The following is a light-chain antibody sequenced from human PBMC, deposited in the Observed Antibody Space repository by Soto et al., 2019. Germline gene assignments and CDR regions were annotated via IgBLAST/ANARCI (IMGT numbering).Light chain of an antibody. CDR3: SSYAGSNNRYV. CDR2: EVT. Sequence: QSALTQPPSASGSPGQSVAISCTGSSSDIGGYNFVSWYQQNPGKAPKLMIYEVTKRPSGVPDRFSGSKSGNTASLTVSGLQAEDEADYYCSSYAGSNNRYVFGTGTKVTVL. CDR1: SSDIGGYNF. V-gene: IGLV2-8*01. J-gene: IGLJ1*01.